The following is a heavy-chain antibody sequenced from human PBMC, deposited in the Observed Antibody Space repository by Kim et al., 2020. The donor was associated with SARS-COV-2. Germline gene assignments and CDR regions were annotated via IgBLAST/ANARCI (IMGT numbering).Heavy chain of an antibody. Sequence: GGSLRLSYAASGFTFNKHAMTWVRQAPGKGLEWFSSISGAGGDTYYADSVKGRFTISRDNSKNTVYLQMNSLGADDMAFYFCARRGGNDGWGFHDYWGQGTLVTVSS. CDR2: ISGAGGDT. V-gene: IGHV3-23*01. J-gene: IGHJ4*02. CDR1: GFTFNKHA. CDR3: ARRGGNDGWGFHDY. D-gene: IGHD6-19*01.